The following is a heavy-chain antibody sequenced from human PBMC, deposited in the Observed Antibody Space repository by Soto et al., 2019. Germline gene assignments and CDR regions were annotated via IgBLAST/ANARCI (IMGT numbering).Heavy chain of an antibody. J-gene: IGHJ4*02. Sequence: SGPTLVNPTQTLTLTCTFSGFSLSTSGMCVSWIRQPPGKALEWLALIDWDDDKYYSTSLKTRLTISKDTSKSQVVLTMTSMDPVDTATYFCGGSRSGSYSRFGYWGQGTLVTVSS. CDR2: IDWDDDK. CDR3: GGSRSGSYSRFGY. V-gene: IGHV2-70*01. CDR1: GFSLSTSGMC. D-gene: IGHD1-26*01.